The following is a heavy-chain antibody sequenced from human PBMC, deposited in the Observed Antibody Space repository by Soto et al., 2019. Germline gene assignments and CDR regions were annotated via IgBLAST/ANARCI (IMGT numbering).Heavy chain of an antibody. CDR3: ARGGEGNSGYVDY. D-gene: IGHD1-26*01. Sequence: QVQLQESGPGLVKPSQTLSLTCSVSGGSISSGDYYWNWISQSPGKGLEWIGCIYSSGSAYYNLSLKGRFTISIDTSKNQFSLKLNAVTAADTAVFYCARGGEGNSGYVDYWGQGTLVTVSS. CDR2: IYSSGSA. J-gene: IGHJ4*02. V-gene: IGHV4-30-4*01. CDR1: GGSISSGDYY.